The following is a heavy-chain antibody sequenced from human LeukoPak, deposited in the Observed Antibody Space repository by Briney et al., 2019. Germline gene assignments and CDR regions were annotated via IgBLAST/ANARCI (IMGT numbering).Heavy chain of an antibody. J-gene: IGHJ4*02. CDR2: IYYSGST. CDR1: GGSISTYY. V-gene: IGHV4-59*01. D-gene: IGHD3-10*01. CDR3: ARVLMVRGVIYFDY. Sequence: SETLSLTCTVSGGSISTYYWTWIRQPPGKGLEWIGNIYYSGSTNYNPSLKSRVTISVDTSKNQFSLRLTSVTAADTAVYYCARVLMVRGVIYFDYWGQGTLVTVSS.